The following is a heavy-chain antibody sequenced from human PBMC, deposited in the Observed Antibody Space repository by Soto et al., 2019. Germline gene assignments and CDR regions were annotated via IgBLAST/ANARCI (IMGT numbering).Heavy chain of an antibody. V-gene: IGHV1-18*01. CDR3: ARDHRGGTDAFDI. J-gene: IGHJ3*02. D-gene: IGHD2-15*01. CDR1: GYTLTSFG. CDR2: ISAYNGNT. Sequence: QVQLVQYGAEVKKPGASVKVSCKASGYTLTSFGISWVRQAPGQGLEWMGWISAYNGNTNYAENLQGRVTMTTDTSTSTAYMELRSLRSDDPAVYFCARDHRGGTDAFDIWGQGTMVTVSS.